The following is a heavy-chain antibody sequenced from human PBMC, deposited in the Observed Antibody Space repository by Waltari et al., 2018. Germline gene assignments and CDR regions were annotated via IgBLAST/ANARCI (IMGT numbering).Heavy chain of an antibody. V-gene: IGHV3-7*01. CDR2: SKQDGSEK. CDR1: GFTFSDYW. J-gene: IGHJ5*02. CDR3: TRDEA. Sequence: EVQLVESGGGLVQPGGSLRLSCEGSGFTFSDYWMSWVRQARGKGLEWVANSKQDGSEKDYVDSVKGRFTISRDNAKKLLYLQMNSLRGEDTAVYYCTRDEAWGQGTLVTVSS.